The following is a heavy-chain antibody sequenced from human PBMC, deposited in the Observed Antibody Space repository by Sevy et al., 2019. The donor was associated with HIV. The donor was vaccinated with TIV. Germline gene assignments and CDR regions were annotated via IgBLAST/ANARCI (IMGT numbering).Heavy chain of an antibody. CDR2: IKQDGSEK. J-gene: IGHJ6*02. Sequence: GGSLRLSCAASGFTFSSYWMSWVRQAPGKGLEWVANIKQDGSEKYYVDSVKGRFTISRDNAKNTLYRQMNSLRAEDTAVYYCARDRTYYYGSGSYYNLYYYYYGMDVWGQGTTVTVSS. CDR1: GFTFSSYW. V-gene: IGHV3-7*01. D-gene: IGHD3-10*01. CDR3: ARDRTYYYGSGSYYNLYYYYYGMDV.